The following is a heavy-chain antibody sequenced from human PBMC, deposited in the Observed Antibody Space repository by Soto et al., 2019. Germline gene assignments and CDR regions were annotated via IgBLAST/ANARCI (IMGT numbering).Heavy chain of an antibody. D-gene: IGHD2-15*01. V-gene: IGHV5-51*01. CDR3: AGEYCNGGTCYAP. CDR1: GYSFPDYW. CDR2: IYPADSHV. J-gene: IGHJ5*02. Sequence: PGESLKISCKGSGYSFPDYWVAWVRQMPGKGLEWMGIIYPADSHVRYSPSFQGQVTISADKSINTAYLQWTSLRASDTALYSCAGEYCNGGTCYAPWGQGTLVTVSS.